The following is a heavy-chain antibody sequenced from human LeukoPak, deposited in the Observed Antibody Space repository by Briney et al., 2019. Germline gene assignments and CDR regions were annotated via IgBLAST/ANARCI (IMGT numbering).Heavy chain of an antibody. J-gene: IGHJ5*02. D-gene: IGHD6-19*01. CDR3: AHRRAVAGTGWFDP. V-gene: IGHV2-5*02. CDR1: GFSLSTSGVG. CDR2: IYWDDDK. Sequence: SGPTLVKPTQTFTLTCTFSGFSLSTSGVGVGWIRQPPGKALEWLALIYWDDDKRYSPSLKSRLTITKDTSKNQVVLTMTNMDPVDTATYYCAHRRAVAGTGWFDPWGQGTLVTVSS.